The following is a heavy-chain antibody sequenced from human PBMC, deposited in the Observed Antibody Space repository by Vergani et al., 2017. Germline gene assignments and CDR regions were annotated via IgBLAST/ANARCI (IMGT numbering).Heavy chain of an antibody. D-gene: IGHD5-12*01. Sequence: EVQLLESGGGLVQPGGSLRLSCAASGFTFSSHAMSWVRQAPGEGLEWVSALSGSGVTTYYSDSVKGRFTVSRDNSKNTLYLQMNSLRAEDTAVYYCAKANPRNSGYDYLYYYHAMDVGGQGTTVTVSS. J-gene: IGHJ6*02. CDR3: AKANPRNSGYDYLYYYHAMDV. V-gene: IGHV3-23*01. CDR2: LSGSGVTT. CDR1: GFTFSSHA.